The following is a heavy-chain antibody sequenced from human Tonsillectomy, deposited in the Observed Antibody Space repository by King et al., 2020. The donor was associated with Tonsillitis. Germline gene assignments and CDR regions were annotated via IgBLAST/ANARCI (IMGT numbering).Heavy chain of an antibody. D-gene: IGHD6-19*01. Sequence: QLQESGPGLVKPSETLSLTCTVSGGSISSSSYYWGWIRQPPGKGLEWIGSIYYSGSTYYNPSLKSRVTISVDSSKNQFSLKLSSVTAADTAVYYCVRYTSAWYGDGICDYWGQGTLVTVSS. J-gene: IGHJ4*02. CDR3: VRYTSAWYGDGICDY. CDR2: IYYSGST. CDR1: GGSISSSSYY. V-gene: IGHV4-39*01.